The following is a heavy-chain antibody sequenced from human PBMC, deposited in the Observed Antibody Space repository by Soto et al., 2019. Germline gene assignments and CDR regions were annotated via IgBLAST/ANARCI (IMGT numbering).Heavy chain of an antibody. V-gene: IGHV1-8*02. J-gene: IGHJ4*02. CDR3: ARGRTAIAAAALDY. CDR1: GYTFSNYG. D-gene: IGHD6-13*01. Sequence: ASVKVSCKTSGYTFSNYGITWVRQAPGQPLEWMGWMNPNSGNTGYAQKFQGRVTMTRNTSISTAYMELSSLRSEDTAVYYCARGRTAIAAAALDYWGQGTLVTVSS. CDR2: MNPNSGNT.